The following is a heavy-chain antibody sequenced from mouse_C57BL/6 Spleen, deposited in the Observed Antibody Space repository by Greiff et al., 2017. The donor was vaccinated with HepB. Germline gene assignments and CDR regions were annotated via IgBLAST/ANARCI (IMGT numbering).Heavy chain of an antibody. CDR1: GYTFTSYW. Sequence: QVQLQQAGAELVKPGASVKLSCKASGYTFTSYWMQWVKQRPGQGLEWIGEIDPSDSYTNYNQKFKGKATLTVDTSSSTAYMQLSSLTSEDSAVYYCARSGGNTYWGQGTLVTVS. CDR3: ARSGGNTY. D-gene: IGHD2-1*01. V-gene: IGHV1-50*01. CDR2: IDPSDSYT. J-gene: IGHJ3*01.